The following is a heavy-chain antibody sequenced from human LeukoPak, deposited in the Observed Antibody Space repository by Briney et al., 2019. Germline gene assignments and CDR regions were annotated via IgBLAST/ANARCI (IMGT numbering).Heavy chain of an antibody. CDR1: GDSISSDY. CDR2: IYRFGNT. J-gene: IGHJ1*01. CDR3: AGRGQRYFRD. V-gene: IGHV4-4*08. Sequence: NPSETLSLTCTVSGDSISSDYWSWIRQHPGKGLEWIGYIYRFGNTDYNPSLMRRVTISLDTSKKQLSLNLTSVTAADTAVYYCAGRGQRYFRDWGQGTLVTVSS.